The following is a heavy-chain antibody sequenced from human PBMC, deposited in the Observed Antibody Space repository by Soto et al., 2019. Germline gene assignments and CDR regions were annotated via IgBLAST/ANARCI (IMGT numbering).Heavy chain of an antibody. V-gene: IGHV4-59*01. Sequence: PSETLSLTCTVSGGSIRRYYWSWIRQPPRKGLEWIGYIYYSGSTNYNPSLKSRVTISVDTSKNQFSLKLSSVTAADTAVYYCARQDDSSSSYYFDYWGQGTLVTVSS. CDR3: ARQDDSSSSYYFDY. J-gene: IGHJ4*02. CDR2: IYYSGST. CDR1: GGSIRRYY. D-gene: IGHD6-13*01.